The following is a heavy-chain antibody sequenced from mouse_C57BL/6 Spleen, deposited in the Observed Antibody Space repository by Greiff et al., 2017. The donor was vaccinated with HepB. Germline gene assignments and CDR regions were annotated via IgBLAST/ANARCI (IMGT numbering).Heavy chain of an antibody. V-gene: IGHV10-1*01. CDR1: GFSFNTYA. Sequence: EVQLVESGGGLVQPKGSLKLSCAASGFSFNTYAMNWVRQAPGKGLEWVARIRSKSNNYATYYADSVKDRFTISRDDSESMLYLQMNNLKTEDTAMYYCVRPTAQAPFAYWGQGTLVTVSA. CDR3: VRPTAQAPFAY. CDR2: IRSKSNNYAT. D-gene: IGHD3-2*02. J-gene: IGHJ3*01.